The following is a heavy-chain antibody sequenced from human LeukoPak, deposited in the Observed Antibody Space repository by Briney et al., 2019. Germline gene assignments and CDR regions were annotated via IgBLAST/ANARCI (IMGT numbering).Heavy chain of an antibody. V-gene: IGHV1-2*02. CDR2: INPNSGGT. Sequence: ASVKVSCKASGYTFTGYYMHWVRQAPGQGLEWMGWINPNSGGTNYAQKFQGRVTMTRDTSISTAYMELSRLRSDDTAVYYCARDQITFWSGYILDYWGQGTLVTVSS. J-gene: IGHJ4*02. D-gene: IGHD3-3*01. CDR3: ARDQITFWSGYILDY. CDR1: GYTFTGYY.